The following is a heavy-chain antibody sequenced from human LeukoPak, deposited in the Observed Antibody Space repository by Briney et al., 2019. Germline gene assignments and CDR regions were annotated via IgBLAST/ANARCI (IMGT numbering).Heavy chain of an antibody. D-gene: IGHD3-10*01. V-gene: IGHV3-74*01. Sequence: PGGSLRLSCAASGFTFSNYWMHWVRHSPGKGLVWVSRISSDGTNTNYADSVKGRFTISRDNAKNTLYLQMNSLRAEDTAVYYCARGYGSGRKGDWFDHWGQGTLVAVSS. CDR2: ISSDGTNT. CDR1: GFTFSNYW. CDR3: ARGYGSGRKGDWFDH. J-gene: IGHJ5*02.